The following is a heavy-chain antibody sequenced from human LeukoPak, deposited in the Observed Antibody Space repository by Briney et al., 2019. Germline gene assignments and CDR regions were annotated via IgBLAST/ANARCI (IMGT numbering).Heavy chain of an antibody. V-gene: IGHV1-18*01. Sequence: ASVKVSCKASGYTFTSYGISWVRQAPGQGLEWMGWISAYNGNTNYAQKLQGRVSMTTDTSTSTAYMELRSLRSDDTAVYYCAREADAAAGHDAFDIWGQGTLVTVSS. CDR2: ISAYNGNT. J-gene: IGHJ3*02. CDR3: AREADAAAGHDAFDI. D-gene: IGHD6-13*01. CDR1: GYTFTSYG.